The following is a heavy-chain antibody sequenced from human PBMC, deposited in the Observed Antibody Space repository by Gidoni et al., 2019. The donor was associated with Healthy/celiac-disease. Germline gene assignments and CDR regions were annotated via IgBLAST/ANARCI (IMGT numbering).Heavy chain of an antibody. CDR3: ARGRGSSFRNYLDY. CDR2: ITHSGST. V-gene: IGHV4-34*01. D-gene: IGHD1-26*01. Sequence: QVHLQQWGAGLLKPSETLSLICAVYGGSFSGYYWSWIRQPPGKGLEWIGEITHSGSTSYNPSLKSRDTISVDTSKNQFSLKLSSVTAADTAVYYCARGRGSSFRNYLDYWGQGTLVTVSS. CDR1: GGSFSGYY. J-gene: IGHJ4*02.